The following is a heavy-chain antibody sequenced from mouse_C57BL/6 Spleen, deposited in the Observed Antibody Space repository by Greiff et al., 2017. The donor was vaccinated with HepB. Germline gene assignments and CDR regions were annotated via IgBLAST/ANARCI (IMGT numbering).Heavy chain of an antibody. CDR2: INYDGSST. CDR3: ARARSPLYAMDY. Sequence: EVQRVESEGGLVQPGSSMKLSCTASGFTFSDYYMAWVRQVPEKGLEWVANINYDGSSTYYLDSLKSRFIISRDNAKNILYLQMSSLKSEDTATYYCARARSPLYAMDYWGQGTSVTVSS. CDR1: GFTFSDYY. V-gene: IGHV5-16*01. J-gene: IGHJ4*01.